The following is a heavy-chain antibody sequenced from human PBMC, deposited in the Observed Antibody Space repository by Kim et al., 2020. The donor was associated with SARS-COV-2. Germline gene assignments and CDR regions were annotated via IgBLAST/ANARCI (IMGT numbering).Heavy chain of an antibody. CDR2: ISSSSSYI. CDR3: ARDRITMILYGMDV. J-gene: IGHJ6*02. V-gene: IGHV3-21*01. D-gene: IGHD3-22*01. CDR1: GFTFSSYS. Sequence: GGSLRLSCAASGFTFSSYSMNWVRQAPGKGLEWVSSISSSSSYIYYADSVKGRFTISRDNAKNSLYLQMNSLRAEDTAVYYCARDRITMILYGMDVWGQGTTVTVSS.